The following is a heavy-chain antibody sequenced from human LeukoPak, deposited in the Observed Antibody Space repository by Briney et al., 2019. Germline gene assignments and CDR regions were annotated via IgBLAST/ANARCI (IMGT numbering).Heavy chain of an antibody. CDR1: GGSIRSYY. J-gene: IGHJ4*02. Sequence: KPSETLSLTCTVSGGSIRSYYWSWIRQPPGKGLEWIGFIYYSGTTNYNPSLKSRVTISVDTSKNQFSLRLTSVTAADTAVYYRARNMVVNSLDNWGQGTLVTVSS. CDR2: IYYSGTT. CDR3: ARNMVVNSLDN. V-gene: IGHV4-59*01. D-gene: IGHD2-21*01.